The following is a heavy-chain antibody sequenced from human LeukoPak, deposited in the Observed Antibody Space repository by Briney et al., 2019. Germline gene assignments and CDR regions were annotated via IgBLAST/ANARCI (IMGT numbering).Heavy chain of an antibody. Sequence: ASVKVSCKASGYTFTGYYMHWVRQAPGQGLEWMAWISPYNGNTFYAQNLQGRVTLTTDTSTSTAYMELRSLRSDDTAVYYCARGGDTSGYYGYWGQGTLVTVSS. V-gene: IGHV1-18*04. D-gene: IGHD3-22*01. CDR1: GYTFTGYY. CDR3: ARGGDTSGYYGY. CDR2: ISPYNGNT. J-gene: IGHJ4*02.